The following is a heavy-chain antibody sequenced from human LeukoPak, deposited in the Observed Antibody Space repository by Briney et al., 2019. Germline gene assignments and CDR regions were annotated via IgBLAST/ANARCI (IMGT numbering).Heavy chain of an antibody. D-gene: IGHD3-22*01. CDR2: ISHDGTNK. CDR1: GFTFSSYG. V-gene: IGHV3-30*18. J-gene: IGHJ4*02. Sequence: PGGSLRLSCAASGFTFSSYGMHWVRQAPGKGLEWVAVISHDGTNKYYVDSVKGRFTISRDKSKNTLYLQMNSLRAEDTAVYYCAKVNYYESSGYYDYWGQGTLVTVSS. CDR3: AKVNYYESSGYYDY.